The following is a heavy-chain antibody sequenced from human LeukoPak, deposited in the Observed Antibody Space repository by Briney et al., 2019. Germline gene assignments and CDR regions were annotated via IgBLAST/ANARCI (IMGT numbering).Heavy chain of an antibody. CDR2: IYYSGST. Sequence: SETLSLTCTVSGGSISSYYWSWIRQPPGKGLEWIGYIYYSGSTNYNPSLKSRVTISVDTSKNQFSQKLSSVTAADTAVYYCARGGYYDSSGYPDYWGQGTLVTVSS. CDR1: GGSISSYY. J-gene: IGHJ4*02. CDR3: ARGGYYDSSGYPDY. V-gene: IGHV4-59*08. D-gene: IGHD3-22*01.